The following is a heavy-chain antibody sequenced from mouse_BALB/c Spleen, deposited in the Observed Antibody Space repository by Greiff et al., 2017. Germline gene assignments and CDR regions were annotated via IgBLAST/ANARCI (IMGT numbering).Heavy chain of an antibody. CDR2: ISSGGSYT. J-gene: IGHJ3*01. D-gene: IGHD1-1*01. V-gene: IGHV5-9-3*01. CDR3: ASIYYYGSSPAWFAY. CDR1: GFTFSSYA. Sequence: VQLVESGGGLVKPGGSLKLSCAASGFTFSSYAMSWVRQTPEKRLEWVATISSGGSYTYYPDSVKGRFTISRDNAKNTLYLQMSSLRSEDTAMYYCASIYYYGSSPAWFAYWGQGTLVTVSA.